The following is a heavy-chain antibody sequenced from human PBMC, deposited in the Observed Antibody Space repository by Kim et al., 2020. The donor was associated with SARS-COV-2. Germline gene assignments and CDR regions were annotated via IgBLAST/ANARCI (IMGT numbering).Heavy chain of an antibody. CDR1: GGSFSGYY. J-gene: IGHJ6*02. V-gene: IGHV4-34*01. CDR2: INHSGST. Sequence: SETLSLTCAVYGGSFSGYYWSWIRQPPGKGLEWIGEINHSGSTNYNPSLKSRVTISVDTSKNQFSLKLSSVTAADTAVYYCAKTGYYYYYGMDVWGQGTTVTVSS. CDR3: AKTGYYYYYGMDV.